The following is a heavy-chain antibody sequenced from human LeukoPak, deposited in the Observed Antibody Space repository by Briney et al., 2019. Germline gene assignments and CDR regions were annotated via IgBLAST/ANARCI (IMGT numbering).Heavy chain of an antibody. CDR3: ARDDCSTSCYLDF. J-gene: IGHJ4*02. CDR2: ISGSGGST. V-gene: IGHV3-23*01. CDR1: GFTVSSNY. D-gene: IGHD2-2*01. Sequence: GGSLRLSCAASGFTVSSNYMSWVRQAPGKGLEWVSAISGSGGSTYYADSVKGRFTISRDNSKNTLYLQMNSLRGEETAVYYCARDDCSTSCYLDFWGQGTLVTVSP.